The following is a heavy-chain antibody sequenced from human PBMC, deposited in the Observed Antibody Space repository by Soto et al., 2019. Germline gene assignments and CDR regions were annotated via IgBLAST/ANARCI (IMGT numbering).Heavy chain of an antibody. CDR2: ISWNSGSI. Sequence: EVQLVESGGGLVQPGRSLRLSCAASGFTFDDYAMHWVRQAPGKGLEWISGISWNSGSIGYADSVKGRFIISRDNAKNSLYLQMNSLRAEDTAVYYCAKVGDFDDDFDIWGQGTMVTVSS. CDR3: AKVGDFDDDFDI. D-gene: IGHD4-17*01. CDR1: GFTFDDYA. V-gene: IGHV3-9*01. J-gene: IGHJ3*02.